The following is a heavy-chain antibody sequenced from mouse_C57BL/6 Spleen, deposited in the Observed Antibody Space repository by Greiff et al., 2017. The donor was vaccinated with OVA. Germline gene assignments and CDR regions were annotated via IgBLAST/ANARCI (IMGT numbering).Heavy chain of an antibody. Sequence: DVMLVESGGGLVQPGESLKLSCESNEYEFPSHDMSWVRKTPEKRLELVAAINSDGGSTYYPDTMERRFIISRDNTKKTLYLQMSSLRSEDTALYYCARKADYYGSSFWYFDVSGTGTTVTVSS. V-gene: IGHV5-2*01. CDR3: ARKADYYGSSFWYFDV. CDR2: INSDGGST. D-gene: IGHD1-1*01. CDR1: EYEFPSHD. J-gene: IGHJ1*03.